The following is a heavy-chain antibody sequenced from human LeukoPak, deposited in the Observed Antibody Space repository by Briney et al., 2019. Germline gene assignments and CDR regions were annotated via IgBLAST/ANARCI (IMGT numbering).Heavy chain of an antibody. D-gene: IGHD2-21*01. J-gene: IGHJ6*03. V-gene: IGHV4-59*01. CDR1: GGSISSYY. CDR3: ARSSGGEDYYYYYYMDV. Sequence: SETLSLTCTVSGGSISSYYWSWIRQPPGKGLEWIGYIYYSGSTNYNPSLKSRVTISVDTSKNQFSLKLSSVTAADTAVYYCARSSGGEDYYYYYYMDVWGKGTTVTVSS. CDR2: IYYSGST.